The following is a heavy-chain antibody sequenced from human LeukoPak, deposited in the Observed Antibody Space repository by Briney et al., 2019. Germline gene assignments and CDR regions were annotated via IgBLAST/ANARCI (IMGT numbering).Heavy chain of an antibody. V-gene: IGHV4-59*08. CDR2: IYYSGST. Sequence: SETLSLTCTVSGGSISSYYWSWIRQPPGKGLEWIGYIYYSGSTNYNPSLKSRVTISVDTSKNQFSLKLSSVTAADTAVYYCARQGLDTMVRGAHDGMDVWGQGTTVTVSS. CDR3: ARQGLDTMVRGAHDGMDV. D-gene: IGHD3-10*01. J-gene: IGHJ6*02. CDR1: GGSISSYY.